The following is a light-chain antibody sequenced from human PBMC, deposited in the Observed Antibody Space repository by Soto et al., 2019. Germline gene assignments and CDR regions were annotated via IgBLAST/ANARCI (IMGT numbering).Light chain of an antibody. CDR2: DAS. CDR3: QQRSSWPVT. V-gene: IGKV3-11*01. CDR1: QSVSTY. J-gene: IGKJ1*01. Sequence: EIVLTQSPATLSLSPGERATLSCRASQSVSTYLAWYQQKPGQAPRLLISDASSRATGIPARFSGSGSGTEFTRTISSLEPEDFAVYYCQQRSSWPVTFGQGTRVEIK.